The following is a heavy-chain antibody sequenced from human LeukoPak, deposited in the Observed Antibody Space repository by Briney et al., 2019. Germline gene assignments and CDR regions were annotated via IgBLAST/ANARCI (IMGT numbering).Heavy chain of an antibody. V-gene: IGHV4-39*07. Sequence: SETLSLTCTVSGGSISSSSYYWGWIRQPPGKGLEWIGSIYYSGSTYYNPSLKSRVTISVDTSKNQFSLKLSSVTAADTAVYYCARVRGYYYDSSGYNFDYWGQGTLVTVSS. CDR1: GGSISSSSYY. CDR3: ARVRGYYYDSSGYNFDY. J-gene: IGHJ4*02. D-gene: IGHD3-22*01. CDR2: IYYSGST.